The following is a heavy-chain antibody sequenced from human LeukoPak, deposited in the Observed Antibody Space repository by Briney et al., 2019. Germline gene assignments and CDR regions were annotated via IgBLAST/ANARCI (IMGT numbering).Heavy chain of an antibody. Sequence: SVKVSCKASGGTFSSYAISWVRQAPGQGLEWMGGIIPIFGTANYAQKFQGGVTNTADESTSTAYMELSSLRSEDTAVYYCARHQTYYYGSGRLQYYYMDVWGKGTTVTISS. J-gene: IGHJ6*03. CDR3: ARHQTYYYGSGRLQYYYMDV. CDR1: GGTFSSYA. D-gene: IGHD3-10*01. CDR2: IIPIFGTA. V-gene: IGHV1-69*13.